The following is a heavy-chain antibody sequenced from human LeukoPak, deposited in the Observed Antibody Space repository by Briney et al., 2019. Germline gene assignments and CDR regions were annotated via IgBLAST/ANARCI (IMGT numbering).Heavy chain of an antibody. J-gene: IGHJ4*02. CDR3: ARDLGYGPVGNYFDY. Sequence: SVKVSCKASGGTFSSYAISWVRQAPGQGLEWMGGIIPIFGTANYAQKFQGRVTITADKSTSTAYMELSSLRSEDTAVYYCARDLGYGPVGNYFDYWGQGTLVTVSS. D-gene: IGHD3-10*01. V-gene: IGHV1-69*06. CDR1: GGTFSSYA. CDR2: IIPIFGTA.